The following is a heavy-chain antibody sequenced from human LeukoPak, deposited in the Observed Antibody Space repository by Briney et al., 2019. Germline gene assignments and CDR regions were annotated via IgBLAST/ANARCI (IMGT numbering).Heavy chain of an antibody. D-gene: IGHD6-13*01. Sequence: ASVKVSCKASGYTFTSYDINWVRQATGQGLEWMGWMNPNSGNTGYAQKFQGRVTMTRNTPISTAYMELSSLRSEDTAVYYCARGFIAAAALGYWGQGTLVTVSS. J-gene: IGHJ4*02. V-gene: IGHV1-8*01. CDR1: GYTFTSYD. CDR3: ARGFIAAAALGY. CDR2: MNPNSGNT.